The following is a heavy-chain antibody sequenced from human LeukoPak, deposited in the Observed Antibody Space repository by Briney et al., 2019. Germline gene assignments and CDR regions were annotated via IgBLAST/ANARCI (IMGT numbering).Heavy chain of an antibody. V-gene: IGHV1-8*01. Sequence: ASVKVSFKASGYTFTIYDINWVRQAPGQGLGGMGGMNPNSGNTGYAQKFQGRVTMTRNTSISTAYMELSSLRSEDTAVYYCARGGEMATISDYWGQGTLVTVSS. J-gene: IGHJ4*02. CDR1: GYTFTIYD. CDR3: ARGGEMATISDY. D-gene: IGHD5-12*01. CDR2: MNPNSGNT.